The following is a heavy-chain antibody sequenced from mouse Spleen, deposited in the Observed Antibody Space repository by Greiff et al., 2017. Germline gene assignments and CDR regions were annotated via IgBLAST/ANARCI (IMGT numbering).Heavy chain of an antibody. D-gene: IGHD4-1*01. CDR3: ARGELTGSLYYFDY. CDR1: GYTFTSYD. V-gene: IGHV1-85*01. CDR2: IYPRDGST. J-gene: IGHJ2*01. Sequence: QVHVKQSGPELVKPGASVKLSCKASGYTFTSYDINWVKQRPGQGLEWIGWIYPRDGSTKYNEKFKGKATLTVDTSSSTAYMELHSLTSEDSAVYFCARGELTGSLYYFDYWGQGTTLTVSS.